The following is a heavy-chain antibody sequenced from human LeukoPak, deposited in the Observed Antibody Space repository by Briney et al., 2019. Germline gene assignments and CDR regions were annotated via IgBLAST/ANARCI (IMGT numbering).Heavy chain of an antibody. J-gene: IGHJ4*02. CDR3: ARGGPYGDYPVDY. V-gene: IGHV4-39*07. D-gene: IGHD4-17*01. CDR1: GGSISSSSYY. Sequence: SETLSLTCTVSGGSISSSSYYWGWIRQPPGKGLEWIGSIYYSGSTYYNPSLKSRVTISVDTSKNQFSLKLSSVTAADTAVYYCARGGPYGDYPVDYWGQGTLVTVSS. CDR2: IYYSGST.